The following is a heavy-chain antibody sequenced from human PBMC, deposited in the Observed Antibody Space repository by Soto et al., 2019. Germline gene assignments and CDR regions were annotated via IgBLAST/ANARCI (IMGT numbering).Heavy chain of an antibody. CDR2: ISPYNGTT. CDR1: GYTFTTYG. D-gene: IGHD1-1*01. Sequence: ASVKVSCKASGYTFTTYGISWVRQAPGQGLEWMGWISPYNGTTKYAEKFQGEMTMTTDTATSTAYMDLRSLRSDDTAVYYCARDGERDTGLNFYYYLHGMDSWGQGTRVTVSS. CDR3: ARDGERDTGLNFYYYLHGMDS. V-gene: IGHV1-18*04. J-gene: IGHJ6*02.